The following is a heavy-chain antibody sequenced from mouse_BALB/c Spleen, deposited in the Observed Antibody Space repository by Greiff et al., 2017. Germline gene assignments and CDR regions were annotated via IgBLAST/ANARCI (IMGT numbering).Heavy chain of an antibody. J-gene: IGHJ3*01. D-gene: IGHD1-1*01. CDR2: ISSGSSTI. CDR1: GFTFSSFG. CDR3: ARGDYYGSSPAWFAY. V-gene: IGHV5-17*02. Sequence: VQLKESGGGLVQPGGSRKLSCAASGFTFSSFGMHWVRQAPEKGLEWVAYISSGSSTIYYADTVKGRFTISRDNPKNTLFLQMTSLRSEDTAMYYCARGDYYGSSPAWFAYWGQGTLVTVSA.